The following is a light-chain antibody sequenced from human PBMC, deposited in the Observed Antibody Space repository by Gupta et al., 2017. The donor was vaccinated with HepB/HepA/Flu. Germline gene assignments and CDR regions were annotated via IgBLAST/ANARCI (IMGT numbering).Light chain of an antibody. V-gene: IGKV3-11*01. Sequence: EIVLTQCPGTLSLSPVERATLSCRASQSISSFLAWYQQTPGQAPRLLIYGASNRATGIPARFSGSGSGTDFTLTISNLEPEDFAVYYCLQRYNWPLTFGGGTRVEIK. CDR3: LQRYNWPLT. CDR1: QSISSF. CDR2: GAS. J-gene: IGKJ4*01.